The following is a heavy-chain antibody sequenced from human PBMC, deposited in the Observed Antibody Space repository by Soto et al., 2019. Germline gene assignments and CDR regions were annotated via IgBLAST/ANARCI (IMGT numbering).Heavy chain of an antibody. CDR1: GFTFSSYS. V-gene: IGHV3-48*01. D-gene: IGHD3-3*01. CDR3: ARDTEYYDFWSGYYQDYFDY. CDR2: ISSSSSTI. J-gene: IGHJ4*02. Sequence: GGSLRLSCAASGFTFSSYSMNWVRQAPGKGLEWVSYISSSSSTIYYADSVKGRLTISRDNAKNSLYLQMNSLRAEDTAVYYCARDTEYYDFWSGYYQDYFDYWGQGTLVTVSS.